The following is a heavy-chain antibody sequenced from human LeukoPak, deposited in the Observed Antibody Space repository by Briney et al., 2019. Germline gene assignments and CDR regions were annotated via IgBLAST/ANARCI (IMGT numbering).Heavy chain of an antibody. CDR1: GSTFSSYA. D-gene: IGHD3-22*01. V-gene: IGHV3-30-3*01. CDR3: ASAYDSSGYYMVYDY. Sequence: GGSLRLSCAASGSTFSSYAMHWVRQAPGKGLEWVAVISYDGSNKYYADSVKGRFTISRDNPKNTLYLQMNSLRAEDTAVYYCASAYDSSGYYMVYDYWGQGTLVTVSS. J-gene: IGHJ4*02. CDR2: ISYDGSNK.